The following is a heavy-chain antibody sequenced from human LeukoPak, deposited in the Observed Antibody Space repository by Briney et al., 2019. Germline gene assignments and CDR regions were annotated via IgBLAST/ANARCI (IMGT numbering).Heavy chain of an antibody. Sequence: GASVKVSCKASGYTFTNYYMHWLRQAPGQGLEWVGVFNPSGGSTSYAQKFQGRVTMTRDTSTSTVYMELSSLRSEDTAVYYCAKDKWGVAGFLPYDYWGQGTLVTVSS. CDR3: AKDKWGVAGFLPYDY. CDR1: GYTFTNYY. J-gene: IGHJ4*02. V-gene: IGHV1-46*01. CDR2: FNPSGGST. D-gene: IGHD6-19*01.